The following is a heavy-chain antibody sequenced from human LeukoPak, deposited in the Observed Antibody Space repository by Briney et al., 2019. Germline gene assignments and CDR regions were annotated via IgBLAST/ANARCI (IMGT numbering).Heavy chain of an antibody. D-gene: IGHD3-22*01. CDR3: ARDMPPYDSSGRDAFDI. CDR2: IYYSGST. J-gene: IGHJ3*02. Sequence: PSGTLSLTCAVSGGSISSGGYYWSWIRQHPGKGLEWIGYIYYSGSTYYNPSLKSRVTISVDTSKNQFSLKLSSVTAADTAVYYCARDMPPYDSSGRDAFDIWGQGTMVTVSS. V-gene: IGHV4-31*11. CDR1: GGSISSGGYY.